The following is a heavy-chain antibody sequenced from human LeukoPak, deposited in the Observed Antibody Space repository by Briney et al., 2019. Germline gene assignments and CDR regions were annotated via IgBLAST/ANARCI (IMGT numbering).Heavy chain of an antibody. CDR3: ARSRGAGPGAYFDY. Sequence: PGGSLRLSCAASGFTFSDEYMSCIRQAPGKGLEWVSYISNSGSYTNYADSVKGRFTISRDNAKNSLCLQMNSLRAEDTAVYYCARSRGAGPGAYFDYWGQGTLITVSS. V-gene: IGHV3-11*03. CDR2: ISNSGSYT. D-gene: IGHD6-19*01. J-gene: IGHJ4*02. CDR1: GFTFSDEY.